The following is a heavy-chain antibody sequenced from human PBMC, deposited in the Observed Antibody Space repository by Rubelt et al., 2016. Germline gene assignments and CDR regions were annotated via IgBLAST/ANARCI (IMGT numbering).Heavy chain of an antibody. Sequence: EVQLVESGGGLVQPGGSLRLSCAASGFTFDDYAMHWVRQAPGKGLEWVSGFGDSVKGRFTISRDNAKNSLYLQMNSLRAEDTALYYCAKGREVVAATPIDYWGQGTLVTVSS. CDR3: AKGREVVAATPIDY. V-gene: IGHV3-9*01. J-gene: IGHJ4*02. CDR1: GFTFDDYA. D-gene: IGHD2-15*01.